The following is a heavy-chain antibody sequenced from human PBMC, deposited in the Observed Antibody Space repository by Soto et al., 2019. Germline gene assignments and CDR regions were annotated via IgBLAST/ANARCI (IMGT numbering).Heavy chain of an antibody. J-gene: IGHJ4*02. V-gene: IGHV3-7*01. Sequence: GGSLRLSCAASGFTFSNYWMAWVRQAPGKGLEWVANIKQDGGETNFVDSVKGRFTISRDNAKNSLHLQMNSLRAEDTAVYYCARALVHGGDFWGQGTLVTVS. CDR2: IKQDGGET. CDR3: ARALVHGGDF. D-gene: IGHD3-10*01. CDR1: GFTFSNYW.